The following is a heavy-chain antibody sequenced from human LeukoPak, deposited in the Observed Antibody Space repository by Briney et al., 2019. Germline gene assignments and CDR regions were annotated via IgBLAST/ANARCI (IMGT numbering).Heavy chain of an antibody. CDR1: GLTVSRHY. V-gene: IGHV4-30-4*08. D-gene: IGHD3-10*01. CDR2: IFYSGST. Sequence: LRLSCVASGLTVSRHYMTWVRQAPGKGLEWMGYIFYSGSTYYTPSLKSRLTISVDMSKNQFSLKLSSVTAADTAVYYCARRPYGSGSYEDYWGQGTPVTVSS. CDR3: ARRPYGSGSYEDY. J-gene: IGHJ4*02.